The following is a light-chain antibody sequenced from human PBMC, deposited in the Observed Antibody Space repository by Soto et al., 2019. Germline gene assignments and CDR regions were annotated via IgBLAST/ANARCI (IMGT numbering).Light chain of an antibody. CDR3: QQTYSAPFT. V-gene: IGKV1-39*01. Sequence: DIQMTQSPSSLSASVGDSVTLTCRASQRLFSFLNWYQHAPGRAPKLLISTASTLQSGVPSRFSGRESGTEFTLTISSLQPEDFAIYFCQQTYSAPFTFGPGTKVDVK. CDR2: TAS. J-gene: IGKJ3*01. CDR1: QRLFSF.